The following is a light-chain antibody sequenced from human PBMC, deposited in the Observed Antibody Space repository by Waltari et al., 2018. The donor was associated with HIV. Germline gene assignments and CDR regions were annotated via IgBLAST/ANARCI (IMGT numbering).Light chain of an antibody. V-gene: IGLV1-40*01. CDR2: GNN. Sequence: QSVLPHPPSVTGAPGQRVTIPCTGSSSNIGAGYAVHWYQQLPGTAPKLLIYGNNNRPSGVPDRFSGSKSGTSASLAVTGLQAEDEADYYCQSYDSSLSGYVFGTGTKVTVL. J-gene: IGLJ1*01. CDR1: SSNIGAGYA. CDR3: QSYDSSLSGYV.